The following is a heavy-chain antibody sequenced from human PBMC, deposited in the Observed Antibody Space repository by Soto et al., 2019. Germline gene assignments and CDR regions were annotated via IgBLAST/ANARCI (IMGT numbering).Heavy chain of an antibody. Sequence: SETLSLTCTVSGGYISSYYWSWIRQPPGKGLEWIGYIYYSGSTNYNPSLKSRVTISVDTSKNQFSLKLSSVTAADTAVYYCARDKRPSGYYFDYWGQGTLVTVSS. CDR1: GGYISSYY. J-gene: IGHJ4*02. CDR3: ARDKRPSGYYFDY. CDR2: IYYSGST. V-gene: IGHV4-59*01.